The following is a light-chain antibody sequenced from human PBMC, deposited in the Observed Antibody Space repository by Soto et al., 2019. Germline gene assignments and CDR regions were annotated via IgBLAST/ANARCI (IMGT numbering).Light chain of an antibody. CDR1: QSVSSN. CDR3: QQYNNWPYT. Sequence: EIVMTQSPATLSVSPGERATLSCRASQSVSSNLAWYQQKPGQAPRLLIYGASTRATGLPARFSGSGSGTVFPLTSSSLQSEDSADYYCQQYNNWPYTFGQGTKLEIK. J-gene: IGKJ2*01. V-gene: IGKV3-15*01. CDR2: GAS.